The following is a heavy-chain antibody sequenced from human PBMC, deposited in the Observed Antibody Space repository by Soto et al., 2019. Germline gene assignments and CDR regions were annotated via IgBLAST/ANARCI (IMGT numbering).Heavy chain of an antibody. J-gene: IGHJ4*02. CDR2: IYYSGST. CDR3: ASGLSSGWYRFDY. Sequence: SETLSLTCTVSGGSISSSSYYWGWIRQPPGKGLEWIGSIYYSGSTYYNPSLKSRVTISVDTSKNQFSLKLSPVTAADTAVYYCASGLSSGWYRFDYWGQGTLVTVSS. V-gene: IGHV4-39*01. D-gene: IGHD6-19*01. CDR1: GGSISSSSYY.